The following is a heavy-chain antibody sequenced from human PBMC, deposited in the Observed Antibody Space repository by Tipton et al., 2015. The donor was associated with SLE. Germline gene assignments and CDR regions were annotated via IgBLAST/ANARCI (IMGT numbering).Heavy chain of an antibody. CDR3: FYGGRASDI. CDR1: GYTFGTFG. Sequence: QLVQSGAEVKRPGASVKISCKASGYTFGTFGLSWVRQAPGQGLEWMGRISPYNGDTYYAQTFQGRVTLTTDTSTNTAYMDLRSLRSDDTAVYYCFYGGRASDIWGQGTSVIVSS. J-gene: IGHJ3*02. V-gene: IGHV1-18*01. CDR2: ISPYNGDT. D-gene: IGHD2-15*01.